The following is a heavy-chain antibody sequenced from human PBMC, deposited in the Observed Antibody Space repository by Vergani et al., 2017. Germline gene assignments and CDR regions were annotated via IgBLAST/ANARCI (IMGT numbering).Heavy chain of an antibody. J-gene: IGHJ4*02. D-gene: IGHD1-1*01. CDR2: IRSKAYGGTT. Sequence: EVQLVESGGGLVQPGRSLRLSCTASGFTFGDYAMSWVRQAPGKGLEWVGFIRSKAYGGTTEYAASVKGRFTISRDDSKSIAYLQMNSLRAEDTAVYYCARHNWNDGVGFDSWGQGTLVTVSS. V-gene: IGHV3-49*04. CDR3: ARHNWNDGVGFDS. CDR1: GFTFGDYA.